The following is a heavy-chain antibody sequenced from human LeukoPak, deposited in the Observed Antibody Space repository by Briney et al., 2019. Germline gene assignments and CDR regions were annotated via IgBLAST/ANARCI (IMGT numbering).Heavy chain of an antibody. Sequence: GGPRRLSGAAPGFTFSSYWISGVRQAPGKGLGGGANINQDGSEKYYVDSVKGRFTISRDNAKNSLYLQMNSLRAEDTAVYYCASLAKDIVVVPAAPVFDYWGQGTLVTVSS. CDR2: INQDGSEK. CDR1: GFTFSSYW. J-gene: IGHJ4*02. CDR3: ASLAKDIVVVPAAPVFDY. V-gene: IGHV3-7*01. D-gene: IGHD2-2*01.